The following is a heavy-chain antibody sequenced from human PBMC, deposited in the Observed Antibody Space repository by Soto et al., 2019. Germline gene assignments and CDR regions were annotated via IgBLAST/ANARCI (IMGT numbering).Heavy chain of an antibody. CDR1: GFDFSSDV. D-gene: IGHD1-26*01. Sequence: PGGSLRLSCAASGFDFSSDVMNWVRQAPGKGLEWVASIFGSGRTTYYADSVKGRFNISRDNSKNTLYLQLNSLRVEDTALYYCAKSQRGSFFAAFDLWGQGTMVTVSS. CDR2: IFGSGRTT. J-gene: IGHJ3*01. V-gene: IGHV3-23*01. CDR3: AKSQRGSFFAAFDL.